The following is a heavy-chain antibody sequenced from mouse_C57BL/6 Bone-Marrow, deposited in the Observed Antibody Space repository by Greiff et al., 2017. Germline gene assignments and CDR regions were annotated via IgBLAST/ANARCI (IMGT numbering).Heavy chain of an antibody. CDR2: ISDGGSYT. Sequence: EVKLVESGGGLVKPGGSLKLSCAASGFTFSSYAMSWVRQTPEKRLEWVATISDGGSYTYYPDNVKGRFTISRDNAKNNLYLQMRHLKSEDTAMYYCARDWAWFAYWGQGTLVTVSA. J-gene: IGHJ3*01. V-gene: IGHV5-4*01. D-gene: IGHD4-1*01. CDR3: ARDWAWFAY. CDR1: GFTFSSYA.